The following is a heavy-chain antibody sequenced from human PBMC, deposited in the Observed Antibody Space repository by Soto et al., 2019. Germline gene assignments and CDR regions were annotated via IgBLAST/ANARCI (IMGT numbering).Heavy chain of an antibody. J-gene: IGHJ4*02. CDR3: ARVGATMVRGVISAFDY. CDR2: IKQDGSEK. Sequence: QSVGSLRLSCAASGFTFSSYWMSWVRQAPGKGLEWVANIKQDGSEKYYVDSVKGRFTISRDNAKNSLYLQMNSLRAEDTAVYYCARVGATMVRGVISAFDYCGQRTLVTVSS. CDR1: GFTFSSYW. V-gene: IGHV3-7*01. D-gene: IGHD3-10*01.